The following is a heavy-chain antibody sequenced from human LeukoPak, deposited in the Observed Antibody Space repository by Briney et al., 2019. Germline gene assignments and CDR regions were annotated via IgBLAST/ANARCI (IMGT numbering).Heavy chain of an antibody. Sequence: GGSLRLSCAASGFTFSSYSMNWVRQAPGKGLEWVSSISSSSSYIYYADSVKGRFTISRDNAKNSLYLQMNSLRAEDTAVYYCARDQSGYCSSTSCYRVFDYWGQGTLVTVSS. CDR3: ARDQSGYCSSTSCYRVFDY. J-gene: IGHJ4*02. V-gene: IGHV3-21*01. CDR2: ISSSSSYI. D-gene: IGHD2-2*02. CDR1: GFTFSSYS.